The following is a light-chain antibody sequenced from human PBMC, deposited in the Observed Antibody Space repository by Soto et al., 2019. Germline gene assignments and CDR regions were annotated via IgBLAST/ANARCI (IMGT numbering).Light chain of an antibody. CDR1: RPNIGAGYD. V-gene: IGLV1-40*01. J-gene: IGLJ2*01. CDR3: QSYDSSLSGSVV. Sequence: QSVLTQPPSVSGAPGQRVTISCTGSRPNIGAGYDVHWYQQLPGTAPKLLIYGNSNRPSGVPDRFSGSKSDTSASLAITGLQAEDEADYYCQSYDSSLSGSVVFGGGTKLTVL. CDR2: GNS.